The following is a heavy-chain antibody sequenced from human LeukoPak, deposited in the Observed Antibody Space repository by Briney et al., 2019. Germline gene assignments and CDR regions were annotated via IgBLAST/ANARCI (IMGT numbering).Heavy chain of an antibody. CDR1: GGTLSSVA. D-gene: IGHD1-14*01. CDR3: ARGFSISDYYYYMDV. J-gene: IGHJ6*03. Sequence: ASVKVSSKASGGTLSSVAISWERPAPGQGLEWMGGIIPIFGTANYGQKFQGRYTITTDESTSTAYMELSSLRSEDTAVYYCARGFSISDYYYYMDVWGKGTTVTVSS. V-gene: IGHV1-69*05. CDR2: IIPIFGTA.